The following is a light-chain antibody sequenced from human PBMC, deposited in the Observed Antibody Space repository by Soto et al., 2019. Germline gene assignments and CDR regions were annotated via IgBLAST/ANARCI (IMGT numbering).Light chain of an antibody. J-gene: IGLJ3*02. Sequence: QSALTQPASVSGSPGQSITISCTGTSSDVGGYNYVSWYQQHPGKAPKVMIYEVSNRPSGVSNRFSGSTSGNTASLTISGLQAEDAAYYYCNSYTSSSTRVFGGGTKLTVL. CDR1: SSDVGGYNY. V-gene: IGLV2-14*01. CDR3: NSYTSSSTRV. CDR2: EVS.